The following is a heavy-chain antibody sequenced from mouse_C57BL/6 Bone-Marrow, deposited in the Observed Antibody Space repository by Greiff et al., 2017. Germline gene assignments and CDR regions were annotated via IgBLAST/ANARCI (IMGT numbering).Heavy chain of an antibody. J-gene: IGHJ4*01. CDR2: INPGSGGT. CDR1: GYAFTNYL. Sequence: QVQLQQSGAELVRPGTSVKVSCKASGYAFTNYLIEWVKQRPGQGLEWIGVINPGSGGTNYNEKFKGKATLTADKSSSNAYMHLSSLISEDSAVYFCAREDYDDYYAMDYWGQGTSATVSS. CDR3: AREDYDDYYAMDY. V-gene: IGHV1-54*01. D-gene: IGHD2-4*01.